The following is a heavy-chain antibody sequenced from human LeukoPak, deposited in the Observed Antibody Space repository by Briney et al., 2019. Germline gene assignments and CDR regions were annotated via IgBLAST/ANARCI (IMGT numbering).Heavy chain of an antibody. CDR2: INHSGST. CDR1: GGSFSGYY. Sequence: SETLSLTCAVYGGSFSGYYWSWIRQPLGKGLEWIGEINHSGSTNYNPSLKSRVTISVDTSKNQFSLKLSSVTAADTAVYCCASEKTRDGSYYWGQGTLVTVSS. J-gene: IGHJ4*02. V-gene: IGHV4-34*01. CDR3: ASEKTRDGSYY. D-gene: IGHD5-24*01.